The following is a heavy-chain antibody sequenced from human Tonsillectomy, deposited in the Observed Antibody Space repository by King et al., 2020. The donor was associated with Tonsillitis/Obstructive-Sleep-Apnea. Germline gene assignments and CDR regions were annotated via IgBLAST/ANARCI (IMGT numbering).Heavy chain of an antibody. CDR2: IWYDGSNK. CDR1: GFTFSSYG. CDR3: AREVTVQVGDTGTYYYGMDV. D-gene: IGHD1-26*01. V-gene: IGHV3-33*01. Sequence: VQLVESGGGVVQPGRSLRLSCAASGFTFSSYGMHWVRQAPGKGLEWVAVIWYDGSNKYYADSVKGRFTISRDNSKNTLYLQMNSLRAEDTAVYYCAREVTVQVGDTGTYYYGMDVWGQGTTVTVSS. J-gene: IGHJ6*02.